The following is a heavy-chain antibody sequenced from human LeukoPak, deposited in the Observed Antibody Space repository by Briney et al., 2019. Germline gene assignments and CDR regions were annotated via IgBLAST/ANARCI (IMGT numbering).Heavy chain of an antibody. CDR1: AYSISSGYR. J-gene: IGHJ4*02. V-gene: IGHV4-38-2*01. Sequence: PSETLSLTCAVSAYSISSGYRWGWIRQPPGKGLEWIGSIYHSGITYYNPSLKSRVTISVDTSNNQFSLELTSVTAADTAVYYCARYRHGHTPFDHWGQGTLVTVTP. D-gene: IGHD5-24*01. CDR2: IYHSGIT. CDR3: ARYRHGHTPFDH.